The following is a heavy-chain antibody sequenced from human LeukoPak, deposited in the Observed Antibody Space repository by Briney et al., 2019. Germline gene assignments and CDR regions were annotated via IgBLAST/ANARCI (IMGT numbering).Heavy chain of an antibody. Sequence: SVKVSCKASGGTFSNFAVSWVRQAPGQGLEWMGGIIPIFGSTIYAQQSQDRVTIIADESTGTVYMELSSLRPEDTAVYYCARENCSRTNCYTRYCYGVDVWGQGTTVTVSS. CDR1: GGTFSNFA. CDR3: ARENCSRTNCYTRYCYGVDV. V-gene: IGHV1-69*13. J-gene: IGHJ6*02. CDR2: IIPIFGST. D-gene: IGHD2-2*02.